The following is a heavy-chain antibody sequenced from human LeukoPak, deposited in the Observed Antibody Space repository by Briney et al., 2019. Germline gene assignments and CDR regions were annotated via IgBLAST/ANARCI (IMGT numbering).Heavy chain of an antibody. CDR3: ARDYGGNSGWFDP. CDR2: MSPNSGNT. J-gene: IGHJ5*02. V-gene: IGHV1-8*02. CDR1: GYTFTGYY. Sequence: ASVKVSCKASGYTFTGYYMHWVRQAPGQGLEWMGWMSPNSGNTGYAQKFQGRVTMTRDTSISTAYMELSSLRSEDTAVYYCARDYGGNSGWFDPWGQGTLVTVSS. D-gene: IGHD4-23*01.